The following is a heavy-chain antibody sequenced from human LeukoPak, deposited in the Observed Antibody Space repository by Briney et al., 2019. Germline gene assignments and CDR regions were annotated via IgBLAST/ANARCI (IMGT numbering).Heavy chain of an antibody. V-gene: IGHV3-21*01. J-gene: IGHJ6*02. Sequence: GGSLRLSCAASGFTFSSYSMNWVRQAPGKGLEWVSSISSSSSYIYYADSVKGRFTISRDNAKNSLYLQMNSLRAEDTAVYYCARVFEATPLNYYYGMDVWGQGTTVTVSS. CDR2: ISSSSSYI. CDR3: ARVFEATPLNYYYGMDV. CDR1: GFTFSSYS. D-gene: IGHD5-12*01.